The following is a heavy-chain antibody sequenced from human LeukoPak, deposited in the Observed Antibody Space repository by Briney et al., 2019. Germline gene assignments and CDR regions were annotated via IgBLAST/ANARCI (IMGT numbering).Heavy chain of an antibody. V-gene: IGHV1-69*06. J-gene: IGHJ4*02. D-gene: IGHD4-17*01. Sequence: SVKVSCKASGGTFSSYAISWVRQAPGQGLEWMGGIIPIFGTANYAQKFQGRVTITADKSASTAYMELSSLRSEDTAVYYCARGSPYGDFYFDYWGQGTLVTVSS. CDR2: IIPIFGTA. CDR1: GGTFSSYA. CDR3: ARGSPYGDFYFDY.